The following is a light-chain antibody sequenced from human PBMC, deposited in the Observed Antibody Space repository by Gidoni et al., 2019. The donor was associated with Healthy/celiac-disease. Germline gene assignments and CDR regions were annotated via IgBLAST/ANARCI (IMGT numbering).Light chain of an antibody. J-gene: IGKJ2*04. CDR1: QSVSSN. Sequence: EIVMTQSPATLSVSPGERATLSCRASQSVSSNLAWYQQKPGQAPRLLIYGASTRATGIPARFSGSGSGTEFTLTISSLQSEDFAVYYCQQYNNWPLCSFGQGTKLEFK. CDR2: GAS. V-gene: IGKV3-15*01. CDR3: QQYNNWPLCS.